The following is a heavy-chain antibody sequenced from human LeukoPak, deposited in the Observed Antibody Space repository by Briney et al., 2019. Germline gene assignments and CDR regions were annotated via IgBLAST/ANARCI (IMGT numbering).Heavy chain of an antibody. CDR1: GFTFGDYA. J-gene: IGHJ4*02. V-gene: IGHV3-49*04. Sequence: PGGSLRLSCTASGFTFGDYAMSWVRRAPGKGLEWVGFIRSKTYGGTAEYATSVKGRFTISRDDSKNIAYLQMNGLKIEDTALYYCTRHSSDWAFDYWGQGTLVTVSS. CDR2: IRSKTYGGTA. CDR3: TRHSSDWAFDY. D-gene: IGHD6-19*01.